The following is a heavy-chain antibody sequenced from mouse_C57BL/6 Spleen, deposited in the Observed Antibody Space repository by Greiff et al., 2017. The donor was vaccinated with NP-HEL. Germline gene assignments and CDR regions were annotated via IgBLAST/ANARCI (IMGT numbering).Heavy chain of an antibody. J-gene: IGHJ2*01. CDR1: GFTFSDYG. D-gene: IGHD1-1*01. CDR3: ARGMNYAYFDY. CDR2: ISSGSSTI. Sequence: DVQLVESGGGLVKPGGSLKLSCAASGFTFSDYGMHWVRQAPEKGLEWVAYISSGSSTIYYADTVKGRFTISRDNAKNTLFLQMTSLRAEDTAMYYCARGMNYAYFDYWGQGTTLTVSS. V-gene: IGHV5-17*01.